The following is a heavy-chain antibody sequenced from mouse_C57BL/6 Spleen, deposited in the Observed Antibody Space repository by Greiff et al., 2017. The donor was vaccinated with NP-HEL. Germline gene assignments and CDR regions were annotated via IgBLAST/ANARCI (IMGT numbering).Heavy chain of an antibody. V-gene: IGHV1-52*01. CDR2: IDPSDSET. D-gene: IGHD1-1*01. Sequence: VQLQQPGAELVRPGSSVKLSCKASGYTFTSYWMHWVKQRPIQGLEWIGNIDPSDSETHYNQKFKDKATLTVDKSSSTAYMQLSSLTSEDSAVYYCARDWDYYGSSYRYFDVWGTGTTVTVSS. CDR1: GYTFTSYW. J-gene: IGHJ1*03. CDR3: ARDWDYYGSSYRYFDV.